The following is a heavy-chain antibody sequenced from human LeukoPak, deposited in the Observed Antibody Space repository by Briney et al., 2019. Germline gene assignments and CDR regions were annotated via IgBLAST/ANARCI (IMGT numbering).Heavy chain of an antibody. CDR3: AKAPDGAAAGYYYYGMDV. Sequence: GGSLRLSCAASGFTFSSYAMSWVRQAPGKGLEWVSAISGSGGSTYCADSVKGRFTISRDNSKNTLYLQMNSLRAEDTAVYYCAKAPDGAAAGYYYYGMDVWGQGTTVTVSS. CDR1: GFTFSSYA. D-gene: IGHD6-13*01. CDR2: ISGSGGST. J-gene: IGHJ6*02. V-gene: IGHV3-23*01.